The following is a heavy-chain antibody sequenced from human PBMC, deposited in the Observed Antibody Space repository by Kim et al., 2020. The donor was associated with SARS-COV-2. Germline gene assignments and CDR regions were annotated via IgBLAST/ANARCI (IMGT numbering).Heavy chain of an antibody. D-gene: IGHD3-10*01. J-gene: IGHJ5*02. CDR2: IDHSGAT. CDR3: ARYYGSGSFNWFDP. V-gene: IGHV4-34*01. Sequence: SETLSLTCAVYGGSLSGYYWNWIRQPPGKGLEWIGEIDHSGATNYNPSLKSRVTISVDTSRNQFSLKLSSVTAADTAVYYCARYYGSGSFNWFDPWGQGT. CDR1: GGSLSGYY.